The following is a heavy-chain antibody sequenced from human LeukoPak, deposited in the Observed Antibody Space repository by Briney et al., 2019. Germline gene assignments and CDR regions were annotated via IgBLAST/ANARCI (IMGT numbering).Heavy chain of an antibody. CDR1: GGTFSSYS. D-gene: IGHD5-24*01. V-gene: IGHV1-69*13. Sequence: SVKVSCKASGGTFSSYSISWVRQAPGQGLEWMGGIIPIFDITNYAQKFQGRVTLTADESTSTAYMELSSLRSDDTAVYYCARDLGTRDGYNPPNLFDNWGQGTLVTVSS. CDR2: IIPIFDIT. CDR3: ARDLGTRDGYNPPNLFDN. J-gene: IGHJ4*02.